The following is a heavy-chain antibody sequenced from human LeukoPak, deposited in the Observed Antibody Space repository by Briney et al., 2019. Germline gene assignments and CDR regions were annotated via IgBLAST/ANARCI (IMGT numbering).Heavy chain of an antibody. Sequence: PGGSLRLSCAASGFTFSNYGMHWVRQAPGKGPEWVSFISYDGSNKYYADSVKGRFTISRDNSKNTLYLQMNSLRAEDTAVYYCAKGGKVATTYYFDYWGQGTLVTVSS. CDR3: AKGGKVATTYYFDY. V-gene: IGHV3-30*18. J-gene: IGHJ4*02. CDR2: ISYDGSNK. CDR1: GFTFSNYG. D-gene: IGHD5-12*01.